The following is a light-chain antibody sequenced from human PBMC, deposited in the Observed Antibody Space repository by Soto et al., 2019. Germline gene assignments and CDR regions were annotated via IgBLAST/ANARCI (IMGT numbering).Light chain of an antibody. CDR1: QSVSSN. CDR2: GAS. CDR3: QQYHNWPLIT. J-gene: IGKJ5*01. Sequence: EIVMTQSPATLSVSPGERATLSCRASQSVSSNLAWYQQKPGQAPRLLLYGASTRATGIPARVSGSGSGTEFTLTISSLQSEDFAVYYCQQYHNWPLITFGQGTRLEIK. V-gene: IGKV3-15*01.